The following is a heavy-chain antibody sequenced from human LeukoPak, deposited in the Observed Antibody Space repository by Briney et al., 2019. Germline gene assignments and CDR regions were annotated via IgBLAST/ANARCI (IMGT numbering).Heavy chain of an antibody. CDR2: IKQDGCEK. CDR1: GFSVSGYW. D-gene: IGHD5-24*01. CDR3: ARGRWSDY. V-gene: IGHV3-7*01. Sequence: GGSLRLSCAVSGFSVSGYWMTWVRQAPGKGLEWVANIKQDGCEKNYVDSVKGRFTISRDNVKKSLYLEMNSLRVEGTAVYYCARGRWSDYWGQGTQVTVSS. J-gene: IGHJ4*02.